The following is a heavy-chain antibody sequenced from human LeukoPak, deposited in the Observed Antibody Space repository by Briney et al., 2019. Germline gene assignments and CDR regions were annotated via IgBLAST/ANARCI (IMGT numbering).Heavy chain of an antibody. D-gene: IGHD6-19*01. J-gene: IGHJ4*02. V-gene: IGHV4-59*01. CDR3: ASAVAGTPNFDY. Sequence: SETLSLTCAVYGGSFSGYYWSWIRQHPGKGLEWIGYIYYSGSTNYNPSLKSRVTISVDTSKNQFSLKLSSVTAADTAVYYCASAVAGTPNFDYWGQGTLVTVSS. CDR2: IYYSGST. CDR1: GGSFSGYY.